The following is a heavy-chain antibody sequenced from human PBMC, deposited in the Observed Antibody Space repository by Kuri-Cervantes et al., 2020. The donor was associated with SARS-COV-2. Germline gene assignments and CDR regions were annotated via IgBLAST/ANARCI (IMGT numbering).Heavy chain of an antibody. Sequence: SGPTLVKPTETLTLTCTVSEFLHSNARMGGSWIRQPTGKALEWLALTFSNEEKSYNTSLQSRLTISKETSKSQVVLTMTNMDPVDTATYYCARIQGGAAGRYYYYFYYMDVWGKGTTVTVSS. J-gene: IGHJ6*03. D-gene: IGHD6-13*01. CDR1: EFLHSNARMG. CDR3: ARIQGGAAGRYYYYFYYMDV. V-gene: IGHV2-26*01. CDR2: TFSNEEK.